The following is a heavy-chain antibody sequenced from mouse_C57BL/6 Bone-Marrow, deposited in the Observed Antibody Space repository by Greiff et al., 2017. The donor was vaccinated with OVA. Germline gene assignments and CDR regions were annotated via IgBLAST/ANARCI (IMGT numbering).Heavy chain of an antibody. Sequence: VQLQQSGAELVRPGASVTLSCKASGYTFTDYEMHWVKQTPVHGLEWIGAIDPETGGTAYNQKFKGKAILTADQSSSTAYMELRSLTSDDSAVYYCARSELSFFAYWGQGTLVTVSA. V-gene: IGHV1-15*01. CDR3: ARSELSFFAY. D-gene: IGHD6-1*01. CDR1: GYTFTDYE. J-gene: IGHJ3*01. CDR2: IDPETGGT.